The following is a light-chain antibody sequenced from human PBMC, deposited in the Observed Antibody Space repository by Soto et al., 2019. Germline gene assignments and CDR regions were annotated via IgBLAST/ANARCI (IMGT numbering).Light chain of an antibody. CDR3: MQALETPYT. CDR2: LGS. V-gene: IGKV2-28*01. J-gene: IGKJ2*01. CDR1: QRLLHSNGNTF. Sequence: EIVMTQSPPSLTVTPGEPASISCRSSQRLLHSNGNTFLDWYLQTPGQSPQLLIYLGSNRASGVPDRVSGSEAGTDFTLKISRVEAEDAGVYYCMQALETPYTFGQGTKLEIK.